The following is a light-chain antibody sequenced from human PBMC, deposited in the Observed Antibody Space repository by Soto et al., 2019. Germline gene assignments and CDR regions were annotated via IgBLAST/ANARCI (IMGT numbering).Light chain of an antibody. CDR3: SSYTDDTARDLV. J-gene: IGLJ3*02. Sequence: QSALTQPASVSASPGQSIAISCTGTSRDVGGYDLVSWYQQHPGEAPKLVIYDVYSRPSGISDRFSGSKSGNTASLTISGLQADDEADYYCSSYTDDTARDLVFGGGTKVTVL. V-gene: IGLV2-14*03. CDR2: DVY. CDR1: SRDVGGYDL.